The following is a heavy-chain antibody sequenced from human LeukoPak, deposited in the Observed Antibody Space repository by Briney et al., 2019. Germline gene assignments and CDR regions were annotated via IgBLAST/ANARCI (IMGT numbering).Heavy chain of an antibody. V-gene: IGHV4-39*07. J-gene: IGHJ5*02. CDR3: ARDGRIFGVPFDP. CDR1: GGSISSSSYY. Sequence: SGTLSLTCTVSGGSISSSSYYWGWIRQPPGKGLEWIGSIYYSGSTYYNPSLKSRVTISVDTSKNQFSLKLSSVTAADTAVYYCARDGRIFGVPFDPWGQGTLVTVSS. D-gene: IGHD3-3*01. CDR2: IYYSGST.